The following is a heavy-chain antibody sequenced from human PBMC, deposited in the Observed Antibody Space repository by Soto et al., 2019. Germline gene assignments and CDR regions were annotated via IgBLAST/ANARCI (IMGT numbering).Heavy chain of an antibody. J-gene: IGHJ6*02. CDR3: TRYTYTSRYSYFGMDV. D-gene: IGHD2-2*01. Sequence: SLRLSCTCFGFTFGDYAISWSRQAPGKGLEWVGVIRSKAYGETTYYGASVKGRFTILRDDSKSIAYLQLNSLQSEDTGVYYCTRYTYTSRYSYFGMDVWGHGTAVTVSS. CDR1: GFTFGDYA. CDR2: IRSKAYGETT. V-gene: IGHV3-49*03.